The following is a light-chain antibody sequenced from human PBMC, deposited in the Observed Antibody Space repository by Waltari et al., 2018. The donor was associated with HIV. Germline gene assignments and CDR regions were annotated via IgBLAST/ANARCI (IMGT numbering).Light chain of an antibody. CDR2: EVS. J-gene: IGLJ3*02. V-gene: IGLV2-14*01. CDR3: CSYTSAATWV. Sequence: LTPPASVSGSRGQSITISCTGTNSDIGSYDLVSWYQQHPGDAPKLIIYEVSYRPSGVSDRFSGSKSINAASLTISGLQADDEADYYCCSYTSAATWVFGGGTKVTVL. CDR1: NSDIGSYDL.